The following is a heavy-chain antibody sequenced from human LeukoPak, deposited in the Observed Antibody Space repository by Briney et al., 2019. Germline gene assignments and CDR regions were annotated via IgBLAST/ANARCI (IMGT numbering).Heavy chain of an antibody. CDR3: ARDSGWYLFDY. D-gene: IGHD6-19*01. CDR2: IYYSGST. Sequence: SETLSLTCTVSGGSISSSSYYWGWIRQPPGKGLEWIGSIYYSGSTYYNPSLKSRVTISVDTSKNQFSLKLSSVTAADAAVYYCARDSGWYLFDYWGQGTLVTVS. J-gene: IGHJ4*02. V-gene: IGHV4-39*07. CDR1: GGSISSSSYY.